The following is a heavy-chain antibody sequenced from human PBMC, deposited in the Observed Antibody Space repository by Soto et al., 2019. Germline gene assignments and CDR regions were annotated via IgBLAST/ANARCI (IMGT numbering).Heavy chain of an antibody. CDR1: GYTFTSYA. J-gene: IGHJ4*02. D-gene: IGHD3-10*01. CDR3: ASAPNYYGPYYFDY. V-gene: IGHV1-3*01. Sequence: GASVKVSWKASGYTFTSYAMHWVRQAPGQRLEWMGWINAGNGNTKYSQKFQGRVTITRDTSANTAYMELSSLRSDDTAVYYCASAPNYYGPYYFDYWGQGTLVTVSS. CDR2: INAGNGNT.